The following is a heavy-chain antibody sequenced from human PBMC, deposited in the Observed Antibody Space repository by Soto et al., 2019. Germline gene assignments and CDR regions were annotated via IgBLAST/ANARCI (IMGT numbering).Heavy chain of an antibody. CDR1: GFIFSSYD. J-gene: IGHJ5*02. V-gene: IGHV3-23*01. Sequence: EVQLLESGGSLVQPGGSLRLSCAASGFIFSSYDMPWVRQAPGKGLEWVATVSSSADATQYADYVKGRYTISRDNSKNTRYLELNSLGDEETATSYCARAYFYSWDASWGQGSLVTVYS. CDR3: ARAYFYSWDAS. D-gene: IGHD3-22*01. CDR2: VSSSADAT.